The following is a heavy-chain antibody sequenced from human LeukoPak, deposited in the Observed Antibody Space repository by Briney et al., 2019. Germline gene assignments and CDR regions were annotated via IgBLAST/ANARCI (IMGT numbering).Heavy chain of an antibody. CDR3: ARAWDYGDSYGMDV. V-gene: IGHV4-31*11. Sequence: SETLSLTCAVYGGSFSGYYWSWIRQHPGKGLEWIGYIYYSGSTYYNPSLKSRVTISVDTSKNQFSLKLSSVTAADTAVYYCARAWDYGDSYGMDVWGQGTTVTVSS. CDR1: GGSFSGYY. D-gene: IGHD4-17*01. J-gene: IGHJ6*02. CDR2: IYYSGST.